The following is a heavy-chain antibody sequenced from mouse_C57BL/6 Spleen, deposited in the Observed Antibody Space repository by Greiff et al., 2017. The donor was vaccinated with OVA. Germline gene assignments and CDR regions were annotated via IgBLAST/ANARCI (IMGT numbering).Heavy chain of an antibody. J-gene: IGHJ1*03. Sequence: QVQLKQSGAELVKPGASVNISCKASGYAFSSYWMNWVKQRPGKGLEWIGQSYPGDGDTNYNGKFKGKATLTADKSSSTAYMQLSSLTSEDSAVYFCARYYSNYWYFDVWGTGTTVTVSS. CDR2: SYPGDGDT. D-gene: IGHD2-5*01. CDR3: ARYYSNYWYFDV. CDR1: GYAFSSYW. V-gene: IGHV1-80*01.